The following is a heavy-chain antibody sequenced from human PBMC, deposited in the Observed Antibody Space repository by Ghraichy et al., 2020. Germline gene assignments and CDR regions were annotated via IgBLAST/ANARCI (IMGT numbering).Heavy chain of an antibody. CDR2: TYTDGNS. V-gene: IGHV4-30-4*01. CDR3: AAYCGGDCYSVEAFDI. J-gene: IGHJ3*02. D-gene: IGHD2-21*02. CDR1: GGSISSGDYY. Sequence: SETLSLTCNVSGGSISSGDYYWSWIRQPPGKGLEWIGYTYTDGNSYNNPSLTSRLSISLDRSKNQFSLRLSSVTAADTAVYYCAAYCGGDCYSVEAFDIWGQGTMVTVSS.